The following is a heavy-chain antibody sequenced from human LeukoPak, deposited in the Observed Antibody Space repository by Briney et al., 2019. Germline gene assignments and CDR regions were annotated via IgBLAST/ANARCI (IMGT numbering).Heavy chain of an antibody. D-gene: IGHD4/OR15-4a*01. CDR2: IRYDGSNK. CDR1: GFTFSSYD. J-gene: IGHJ4*02. Sequence: PGGSLRLSCAASGFTFSSYDIHWVRQAPGKGLECVAFIRYDGSNKYYADSVKGRFTISRDNSENTLYLQMNSLRAEDTAVYYCARRAGAYSHPYDYWGQGTLVTVSS. V-gene: IGHV3-30*02. CDR3: ARRAGAYSHPYDY.